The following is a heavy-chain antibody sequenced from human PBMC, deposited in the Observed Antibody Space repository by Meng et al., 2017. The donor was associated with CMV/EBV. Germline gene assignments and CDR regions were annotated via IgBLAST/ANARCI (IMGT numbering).Heavy chain of an antibody. J-gene: IGHJ4*02. CDR2: IYYSGST. D-gene: IGHD2-8*01. V-gene: IGHV4-31*03. Sequence: SETLSLTCTVSGGSISSGGYYWSWIRQHPGKGLEWIGYIYYSGSTYYNPSLKSRVTISVDTSKNQFSLKLSSVTAADTAVYYCARSYCTNGVCYNLDYWGQGTLVTVSS. CDR1: GGSISSGGYY. CDR3: ARSYCTNGVCYNLDY.